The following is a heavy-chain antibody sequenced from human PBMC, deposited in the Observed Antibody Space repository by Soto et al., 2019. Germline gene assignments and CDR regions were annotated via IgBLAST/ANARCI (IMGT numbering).Heavy chain of an antibody. CDR1: GGTSSGWY. CDR2: ISCGST. V-gene: IGHV4-34*01. D-gene: IGHD2-15*01. J-gene: IGHJ4*02. CDR3: ARGPYCRVVVATKPSM. Sequence: PSATLSLTCAVYGGTSSGWYSTWIRQSPVKGLEWIGQISCGSTNYNPSLTSRVTISADMSKNQFSLQLTYETAADTAIYYCARGPYCRVVVATKPSMWAEVTQATV.